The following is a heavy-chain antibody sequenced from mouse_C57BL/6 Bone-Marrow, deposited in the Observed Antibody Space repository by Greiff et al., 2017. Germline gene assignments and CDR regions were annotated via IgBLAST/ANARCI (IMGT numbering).Heavy chain of an antibody. Sequence: QVHVKQSGAELARPGASVKMSCKASGYTFTSYTMHWVKQRPGQGLEWIGYINPSSGYTKYNQKFKDKATLTADKSSSTAYMQLSSLTSEDSAVYYCARVWPRDYWGQGTTRTVSS. D-gene: IGHD2-10*02. CDR1: GYTFTSYT. V-gene: IGHV1-4*01. CDR3: ARVWPRDY. J-gene: IGHJ2*01. CDR2: INPSSGYT.